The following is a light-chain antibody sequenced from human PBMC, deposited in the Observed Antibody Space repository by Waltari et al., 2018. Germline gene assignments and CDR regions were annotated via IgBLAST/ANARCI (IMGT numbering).Light chain of an antibody. CDR3: TSYTSSNTYV. CDR2: DVS. CDR1: SSDVGSYNY. J-gene: IGLJ1*01. V-gene: IGLV2-14*01. Sequence: QSALTQPASVSGSRGQSIPISCTGTSSDVGSYNYVSWYQQHPGKAPKLMIYDVSKLPSGVSNRFSGSKSGNTASLTISGLQAEDEADYYCTSYTSSNTYVFGTGTKVTVL.